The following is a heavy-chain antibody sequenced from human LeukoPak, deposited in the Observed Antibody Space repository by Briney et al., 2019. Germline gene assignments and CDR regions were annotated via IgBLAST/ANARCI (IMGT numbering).Heavy chain of an antibody. CDR1: GASMSNSF. D-gene: IGHD2-15*01. CDR3: ARAPAGCGGTCSFDY. V-gene: IGHV4-4*07. Sequence: PSETLSLTCTVSGASMSNSFWSWIRQPAGKGLEWIGRIYSSGRTDYNPSLKSRVTLSMDTSNNQFSLKLTSVTAADTALYYCARAPAGCGGTCSFDYWGQGTLVTVSS. J-gene: IGHJ4*02. CDR2: IYSSGRT.